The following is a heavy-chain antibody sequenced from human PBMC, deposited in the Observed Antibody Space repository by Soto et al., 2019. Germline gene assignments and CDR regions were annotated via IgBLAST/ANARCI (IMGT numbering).Heavy chain of an antibody. J-gene: IGHJ4*02. CDR1: GFTFSNYW. CDR3: ARGRYESSGNIDY. V-gene: IGHV3-74*01. D-gene: IGHD3-22*01. CDR2: INSDGSTT. Sequence: EVQLVESGGGLVQPGGSLRLSCAASGFTFSNYWMHWVRQAPGKGLVWVSRINSDGSTTTYAASVKGRFTISRDNAKNTLYLQMNSRRAEDTAVYCCARGRYESSGNIDYWGQGTLVTVSS.